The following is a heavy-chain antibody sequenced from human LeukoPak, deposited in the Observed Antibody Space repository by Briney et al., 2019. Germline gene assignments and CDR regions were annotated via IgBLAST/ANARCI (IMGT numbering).Heavy chain of an antibody. V-gene: IGHV3-53*01. CDR3: ARGPKHTIVPLIRGGFDY. D-gene: IGHD2-2*01. J-gene: IGHJ4*02. CDR1: GFTVSSNY. Sequence: GGSLRLSCAACGFTVSSNYMSWVRQAPGKGLEWVSVIYSGGSTYYADSVKGRFTISRDNSKSTLYLQMNSLRAEDTAVYYCARGPKHTIVPLIRGGFDYWGQGTLVTVSS. CDR2: IYSGGST.